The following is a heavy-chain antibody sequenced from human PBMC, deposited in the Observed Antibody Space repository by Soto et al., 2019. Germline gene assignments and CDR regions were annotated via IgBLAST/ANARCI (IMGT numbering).Heavy chain of an antibody. CDR1: GGSISSYY. Sequence: SETLCLTCTVSGGSISSYYWSWIRQPPGKGLEWIGYIYYSGSTNYNPSLKSRVTISVDTSKHQFSLKLSSVTAADTAVYYCARELSSGYSAYDYDALDIWGQGTMLTVSS. V-gene: IGHV4-59*12. CDR2: IYYSGST. CDR3: ARELSSGYSAYDYDALDI. D-gene: IGHD5-12*01. J-gene: IGHJ3*02.